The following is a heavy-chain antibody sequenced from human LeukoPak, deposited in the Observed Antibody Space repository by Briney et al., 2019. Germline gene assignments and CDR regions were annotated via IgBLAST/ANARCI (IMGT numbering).Heavy chain of an antibody. CDR3: AREVYCSGGSCYSAPYFDY. D-gene: IGHD2-15*01. CDR2: IKQDGSEK. V-gene: IGHV3-7*01. CDR1: GFIFSSYW. J-gene: IGHJ4*02. Sequence: GGSLRLSCAASGFIFSSYWMSWDRQAPGKGLEWVANIKQDGSEKYYVDSVKGRFTISRDNAKNSLYLQMNSLRAEDTAVYYCAREVYCSGGSCYSAPYFDYWGQGTLVTVSS.